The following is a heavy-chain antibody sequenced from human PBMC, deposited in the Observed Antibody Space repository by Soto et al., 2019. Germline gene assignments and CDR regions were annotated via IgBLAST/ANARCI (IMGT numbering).Heavy chain of an antibody. J-gene: IGHJ4*02. Sequence: QLQLQESGPGLVKPSETLSLTCTVSGGSISSSSYYWGWIRQPPGKGLEWIGSIYYSGSTYYNPSPKSRVTISVDTSKNQFSLKLSSVTAADTAVYYCASLMVRGVIITIKDDYWGQGTLVTVSS. CDR3: ASLMVRGVIITIKDDY. CDR1: GGSISSSSYY. V-gene: IGHV4-39*01. CDR2: IYYSGST. D-gene: IGHD3-10*01.